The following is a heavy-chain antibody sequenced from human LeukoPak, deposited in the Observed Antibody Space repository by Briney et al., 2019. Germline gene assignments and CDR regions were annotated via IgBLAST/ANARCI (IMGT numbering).Heavy chain of an antibody. V-gene: IGHV3-48*03. J-gene: IGHJ4*02. CDR1: GFTFSSYE. D-gene: IGHD3-9*01. CDR3: ARGRISGYDILTGYYDFDY. Sequence: GGSLRLSCAASGFTFSSYEMNWVRQAPGKGLEWVSYISSSGSTIYYADSVKGRFTISRDNAKNTLYLQMNSLRAEDTAVYYCARGRISGYDILTGYYDFDYWGQGTLVTVSS. CDR2: ISSSGSTI.